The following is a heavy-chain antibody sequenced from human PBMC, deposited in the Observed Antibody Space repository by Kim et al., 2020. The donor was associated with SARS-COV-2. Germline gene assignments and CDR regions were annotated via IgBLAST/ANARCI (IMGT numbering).Heavy chain of an antibody. CDR2: IYYSGST. CDR3: ARDPLKYGTITSFCYYYGMDV. Sequence: SETLSLTCTVSGGSISSGGYYWSWIRQHPGKGLEWIGYIYYSGSTYYNPSLKRRVTISVDTSKNQFSLKLSSVTAADTAVYYCARDPLKYGTITSFCYYYGMDVWGQGTTVTVSS. CDR1: GGSISSGGYY. V-gene: IGHV4-31*03. D-gene: IGHD2-2*01. J-gene: IGHJ6*02.